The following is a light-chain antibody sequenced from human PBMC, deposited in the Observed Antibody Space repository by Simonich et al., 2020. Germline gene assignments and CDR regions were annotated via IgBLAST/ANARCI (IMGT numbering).Light chain of an antibody. Sequence: QSALTQPASGSGSPGQSITISGTGTSMDVGSYNLVSWYQQHPGKAPKLMIYEGSKRPSGFSNRFSGSKSGNTASLTISGLQAEDEADYYCCSYAGSSTLVFGGGTKLTVL. CDR3: CSYAGSSTLV. CDR1: SMDVGSYNL. J-gene: IGLJ3*02. V-gene: IGLV2-23*01. CDR2: EGS.